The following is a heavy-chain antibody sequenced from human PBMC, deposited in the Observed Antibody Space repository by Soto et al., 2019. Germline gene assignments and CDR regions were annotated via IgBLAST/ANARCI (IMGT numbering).Heavy chain of an antibody. D-gene: IGHD6-6*01. J-gene: IGHJ6*02. CDR3: ARDQTLDYSGSSGYYYYGMDV. CDR2: ISSSSSYT. CDR1: GFTFSDYY. Sequence: GGSLRLSCAASGFTFSDYYMSWIRQAPGKGLEWVSYISSSSSYTNYADSVKGRFTISRDNAKNSLYLQMNSLRAEDTAVYYCARDQTLDYSGSSGYYYYGMDVWGQGTTVTVSS. V-gene: IGHV3-11*06.